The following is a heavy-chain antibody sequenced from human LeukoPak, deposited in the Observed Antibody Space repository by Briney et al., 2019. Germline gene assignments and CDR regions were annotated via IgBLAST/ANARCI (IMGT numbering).Heavy chain of an antibody. V-gene: IGHV3-30-3*01. CDR3: ARGLVGGGFDY. CDR1: GFTFSSYA. J-gene: IGHJ4*02. Sequence: PGGSLRLSCADSGFTFSSYAMHWVRQAPGKGLEWVAVISYDGSNKNYVDSVKGRFTISRDNSKNTLYLQMNSLRAEDTAVYYCARGLVGGGFDYWGQGTLVTVSS. D-gene: IGHD3-16*01. CDR2: ISYDGSNK.